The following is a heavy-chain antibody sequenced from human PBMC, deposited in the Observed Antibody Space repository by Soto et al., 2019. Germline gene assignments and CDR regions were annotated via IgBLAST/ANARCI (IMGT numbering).Heavy chain of an antibody. Sequence: ASVKVSCKASGYTFTGYYMHWVRQAPGQGLEWMGWINPNSGGTNYAQKFQGRVTMTRDTSISTAYMELSRLRSDDTAVYYCATFEFRTQIADYWGQGTLVTVSS. D-gene: IGHD3-10*01. CDR1: GYTFTGYY. CDR3: ATFEFRTQIADY. V-gene: IGHV1-2*02. CDR2: INPNSGGT. J-gene: IGHJ4*02.